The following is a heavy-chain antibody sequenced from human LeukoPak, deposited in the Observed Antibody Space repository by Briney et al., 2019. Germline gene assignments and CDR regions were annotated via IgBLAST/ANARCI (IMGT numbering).Heavy chain of an antibody. V-gene: IGHV3-48*01. Sequence: PGGSLRLSCAASGFTVSSNYMNWVRQAPGKGLEWLSFISTTSDAMYYADSVKGRLTVSRDNAKNSLFLQMHSLRAEDTAIYYCAREIPGRIAADCWGQGTLVTVSS. CDR2: ISTTSDAM. J-gene: IGHJ4*02. D-gene: IGHD2-15*01. CDR3: AREIPGRIAADC. CDR1: GFTVSSNY.